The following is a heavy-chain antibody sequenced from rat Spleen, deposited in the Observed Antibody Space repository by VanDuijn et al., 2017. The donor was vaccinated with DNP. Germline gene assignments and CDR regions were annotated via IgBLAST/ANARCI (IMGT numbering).Heavy chain of an antibody. V-gene: IGHV2S13*01. D-gene: IGHD4-4*01. J-gene: IGHJ2*01. CDR1: GFSLTSYN. CDR3: NRNDFGQPGVS. Sequence: VQLKESGPGLVQPSRTLSLTCTVSGFSLTSYNVHWVRQPPGKGLEWMGVIWSGGNTDYNSALKPRLSISRDTSESQVFLTVNSLQTEDTGIYYCNRNDFGQPGVSWGQGVMVTVSS. CDR2: IWSGGNT.